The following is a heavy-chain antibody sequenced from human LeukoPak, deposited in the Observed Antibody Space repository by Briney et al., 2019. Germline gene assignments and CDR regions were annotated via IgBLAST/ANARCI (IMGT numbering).Heavy chain of an antibody. J-gene: IGHJ3*02. CDR2: ISSSSYI. V-gene: IGHV3-21*01. CDR3: ARDGHPGAFDI. Sequence: GGSLRLSCAASGFIFSSYSMNWVRQAPGKGLEWVSSISSSSYIYYADSVKGRFTISRDNAKNSLYLQMNSLRAEDTAVYYCARDGHPGAFDIWGQGTMVTVSS. CDR1: GFIFSSYS. D-gene: IGHD7-27*01.